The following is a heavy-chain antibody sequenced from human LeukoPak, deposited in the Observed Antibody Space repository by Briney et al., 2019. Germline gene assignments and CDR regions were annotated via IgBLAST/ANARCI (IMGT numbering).Heavy chain of an antibody. Sequence: PSETLSLTRAVYGGSFSGYYWSWIRQPAGKGLEWIGEINHSGSTNYNPSLKSRVTISVDTSKNQFSLKLSSVTAADTAVYYCARGRYYYHRSGYPSHYYYYIDVWDKGTTVTVSS. CDR2: INHSGST. CDR3: ARGRYYYHRSGYPSHYYYYIDV. D-gene: IGHD3-22*01. CDR1: GGSFSGYY. V-gene: IGHV4-34*01. J-gene: IGHJ6*03.